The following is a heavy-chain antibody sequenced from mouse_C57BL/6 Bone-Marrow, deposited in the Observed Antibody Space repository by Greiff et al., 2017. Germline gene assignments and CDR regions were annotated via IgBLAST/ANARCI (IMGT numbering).Heavy chain of an antibody. Sequence: EVKLVESGEGLVQPGGSLKLSCAASGFTFSSYAMSWVRQTPERRLEWVAYISSGGDYIYYADTVKGRFTISRDNARNTLFLQMSSLKSEDTAMYYWTRGRGYDYGEGGFADWGQGTLVTVSA. CDR2: ISSGGDYI. CDR3: TRGRGYDYGEGGFAD. V-gene: IGHV5-9-1*02. J-gene: IGHJ3*01. D-gene: IGHD2-4*01. CDR1: GFTFSSYA.